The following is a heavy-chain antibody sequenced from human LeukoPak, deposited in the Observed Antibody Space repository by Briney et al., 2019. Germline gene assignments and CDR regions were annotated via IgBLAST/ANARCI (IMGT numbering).Heavy chain of an antibody. V-gene: IGHV1-18*01. CDR3: ARGGAIVFRDDTSGYASRPIYYYYYYYMDV. CDR1: GYTFTSYG. J-gene: IGHJ6*03. CDR2: ISAYNGNT. D-gene: IGHD5-12*01. Sequence: ASVKVSCKASGYTFTSYGISWVRQAPGQGLEWMGWISAYNGNTNYAQKLQSRVTMTTDTSTSTAYMELRSLRSDDTAVYYCARGGAIVFRDDTSGYASRPIYYYYYYYMDVWGKGTTVTVSS.